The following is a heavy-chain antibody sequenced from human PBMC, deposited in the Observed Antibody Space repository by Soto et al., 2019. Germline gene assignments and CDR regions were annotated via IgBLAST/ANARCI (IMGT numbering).Heavy chain of an antibody. Sequence: EVQLSQSGGGLVQPGESLSLSCAGSGFTFSDFAMSWIRQSPGKGLEWVCTISRSGDRTFYADSVRGRLTVTRDNSKNALYLHVNSLRGDDTAVYYCARPFPDKTYYYSGMDVWGQGTAVTVS. CDR3: ARPFPDKTYYYSGMDV. CDR1: GFTFSDFA. V-gene: IGHV3-23*01. CDR2: ISRSGDRT. D-gene: IGHD2-21*01. J-gene: IGHJ6*02.